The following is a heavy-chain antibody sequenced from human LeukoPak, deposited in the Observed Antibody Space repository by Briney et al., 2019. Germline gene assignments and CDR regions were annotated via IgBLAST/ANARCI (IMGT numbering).Heavy chain of an antibody. J-gene: IGHJ1*01. CDR1: GFTFSTYW. Sequence: GGSLRLSCAASGFTFSTYWMTWVRQAPGKGLEWVANMKGDGSEIHYVDSVKGRFTISRDNAKNSLYLQMNYLRAEDTAVYYCATYSSSNGREFQYWGQGTLVTVSS. D-gene: IGHD2-2*01. CDR2: MKGDGSEI. V-gene: IGHV3-7*01. CDR3: ATYSSSNGREFQY.